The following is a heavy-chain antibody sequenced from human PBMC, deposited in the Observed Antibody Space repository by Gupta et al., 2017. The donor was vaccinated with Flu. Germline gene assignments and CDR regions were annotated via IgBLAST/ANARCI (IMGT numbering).Heavy chain of an antibody. CDR1: ASTFSTYA. D-gene: IGHD3-10*01. J-gene: IGHJ4*02. CDR3: AKDMEFRGVAEY. CDR2: IGGGYGNT. Sequence: DVRLLESGGDLVQPGGSLRLSCVVSASTFSTYAMSWVRETPEKGLGWVAAIGGGYGNTYHAKSVEGRFTISRDNSINTLYLQMNNLKVEDTATYYCAKDMEFRGVAEYWGPGTQVIVSS. V-gene: IGHV3-23*01.